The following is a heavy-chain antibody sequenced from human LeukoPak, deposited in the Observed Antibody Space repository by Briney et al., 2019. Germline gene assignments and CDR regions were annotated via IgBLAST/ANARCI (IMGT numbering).Heavy chain of an antibody. D-gene: IGHD2-21*01. CDR1: GFTFSSYT. CDR2: ISGSGRRT. V-gene: IGHV3-23*01. CDR3: AKDLRYCGGDCYSADAFDI. J-gene: IGHJ3*02. Sequence: GGSLRLSCAASGFTFSSYTMNWVRQAPGKGLEWVSGISGSGRRTYYADSVKGRFTISRDNPKNTLYLQMNSLRAEDTAIYYCAKDLRYCGGDCYSADAFDIWGQGTMVTVSS.